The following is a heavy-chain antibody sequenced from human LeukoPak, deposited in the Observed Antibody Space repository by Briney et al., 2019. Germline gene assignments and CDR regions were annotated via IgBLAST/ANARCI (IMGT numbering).Heavy chain of an antibody. CDR2: ITGSGGST. Sequence: GGSLRLSCAASGFTFSSYAMSWVRQAPGKGLECVSAITGSGGSTHYADSVKGRFTISRDNSKNTLYLQMNSLRAEDTAVYYCAREQILYDILTGYLYWGQGTLVTVSS. D-gene: IGHD3-9*01. CDR1: GFTFSSYA. J-gene: IGHJ4*02. V-gene: IGHV3-23*01. CDR3: AREQILYDILTGYLY.